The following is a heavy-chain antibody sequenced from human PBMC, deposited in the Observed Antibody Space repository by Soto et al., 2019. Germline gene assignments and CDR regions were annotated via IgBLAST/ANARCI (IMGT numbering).Heavy chain of an antibody. V-gene: IGHV5-51*01. J-gene: IGHJ6*02. Sequence: GESLKISCQGSGYRFASYWIAWVRQMPGKGLEWMGIIYPGDSDTRYSPSFQGLVTMSADKSTNTAYLQWRSLKTSDTAMYYCARQGSSGYYYYGMDVWGQGTTVTVSS. CDR2: IYPGDSDT. D-gene: IGHD3-10*01. CDR3: ARQGSSGYYYYGMDV. CDR1: GYRFASYW.